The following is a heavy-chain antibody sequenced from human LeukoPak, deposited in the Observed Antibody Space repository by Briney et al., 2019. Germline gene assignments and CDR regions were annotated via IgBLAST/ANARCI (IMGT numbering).Heavy chain of an antibody. CDR2: IYYIVNT. CDR1: GGSISSYY. Sequence: PSETLSPTCTVSGGSISSYYWSWILQPPGKGLEWCGYIYYIVNTNYNTSLKSRVLISVDTSKHQFPLKLSSVTAAHTAVYYCARHAPYSSSRDDAFDIWGQETMVTVSS. V-gene: IGHV4-59*08. J-gene: IGHJ3*02. D-gene: IGHD6-13*01. CDR3: ARHAPYSSSRDDAFDI.